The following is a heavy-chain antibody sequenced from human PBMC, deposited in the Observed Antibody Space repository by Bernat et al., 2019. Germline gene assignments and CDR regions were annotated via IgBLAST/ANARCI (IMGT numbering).Heavy chain of an antibody. D-gene: IGHD5-12*01. J-gene: IGHJ6*03. Sequence: QVQLQQWGARLLKPSETLSFTCAVYGVSFSGYYWCCIRSPPGQGLEWIGEINHCGRTNYNPSIKSRVTISVDAAKSQLSLNLGCVTAADTAGEYCAREGAISRLYYYYLDVWGEGTTVNVSS. CDR2: INHCGRT. CDR3: AREGAISRLYYYYLDV. CDR1: GVSFSGYY. V-gene: IGHV4-34*01.